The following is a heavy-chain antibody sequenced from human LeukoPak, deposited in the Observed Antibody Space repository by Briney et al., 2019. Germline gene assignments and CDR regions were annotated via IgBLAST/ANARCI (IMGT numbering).Heavy chain of an antibody. D-gene: IGHD2-15*01. CDR3: ARMPAKGVAYYFDY. J-gene: IGHJ4*02. Sequence: PGGSLRLSCAASGFTFSSYSMNWVRQAPGKGLEWVSSISSSSSYIYYADSVKGRFTISRDNAKNSLYLQMNSLRAEDTAVYYCARMPAKGVAYYFDYWGQGTLVTVSS. CDR1: GFTFSSYS. V-gene: IGHV3-21*01. CDR2: ISSSSSYI.